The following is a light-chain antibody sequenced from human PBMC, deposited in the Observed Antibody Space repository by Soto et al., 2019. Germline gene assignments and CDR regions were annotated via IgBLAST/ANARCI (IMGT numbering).Light chain of an antibody. CDR3: SSFAGSTVV. V-gene: IGLV2-8*01. J-gene: IGLJ2*01. CDR1: SSDIGSYNH. CDR2: EVS. Sequence: QSVLTQPPSASGSPGQSVTISRTGTSSDIGSYNHVSWYQQHPGKAPKLMIYEVSKRPSGVPDRFSGSKSGNTASLTVSGLQAEDEADYYCSSFAGSTVVFGGGTQLTVL.